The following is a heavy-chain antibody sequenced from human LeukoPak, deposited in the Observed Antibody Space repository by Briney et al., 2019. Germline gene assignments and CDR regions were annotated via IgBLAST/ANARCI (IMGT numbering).Heavy chain of an antibody. Sequence: GASVKVSCKAPGYTFTTYAMNWVRQAPGQGLEWMGWINTNTGNPTYAQGFTGRFVFSLDTSVSTAYLQISSLKAEDTAVYYCARDAPDGYCSGGSCNDAFDTWGQGTMVTVSS. CDR3: ARDAPDGYCSGGSCNDAFDT. CDR1: GYTFTTYA. V-gene: IGHV7-4-1*02. CDR2: INTNTGNP. J-gene: IGHJ3*02. D-gene: IGHD2-15*01.